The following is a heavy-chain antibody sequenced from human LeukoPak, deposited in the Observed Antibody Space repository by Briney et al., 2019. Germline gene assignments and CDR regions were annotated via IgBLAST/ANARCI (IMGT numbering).Heavy chain of an antibody. J-gene: IGHJ4*02. Sequence: GGSLRLSCAASGFTFSSYGTHWVRQAPGKGLEWVAFIRYDGSNKYYADSVKGRFTISRDNSKNTLYLQMNSLRAEDTAVYYCAKDSGVTYYFGSGSATYFENWGQGTLVTVSS. CDR1: GFTFSSYG. CDR2: IRYDGSNK. CDR3: AKDSGVTYYFGSGSATYFEN. D-gene: IGHD3-10*01. V-gene: IGHV3-30*02.